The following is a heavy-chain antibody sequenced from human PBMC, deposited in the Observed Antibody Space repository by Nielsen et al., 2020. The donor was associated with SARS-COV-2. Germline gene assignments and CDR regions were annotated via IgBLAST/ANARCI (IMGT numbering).Heavy chain of an antibody. CDR3: ARMGNGSCGRTASKYYYYGMDV. CDR2: IYPGDSDT. Sequence: VRQMPGKGLEWMGIIYPGDSDTRYSPSFQGQVTISADKSISTAYLQWSSLKASDTAMYYCARMGNGSCGRTASKYYYYGMDVWGQGTTVTVSS. D-gene: IGHD2-15*01. J-gene: IGHJ6*02. V-gene: IGHV5-51*01.